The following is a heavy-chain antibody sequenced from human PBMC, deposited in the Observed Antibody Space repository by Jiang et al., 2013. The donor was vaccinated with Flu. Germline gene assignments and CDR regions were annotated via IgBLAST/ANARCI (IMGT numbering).Heavy chain of an antibody. CDR2: IYHTGST. CDR1: GYFIRSGYY. J-gene: IGHJ5*02. CDR3: ATESPKIVVVPATRSTTNWFDP. Sequence: GSGLVKPSETLSLTCGVSGYFIRSGYYWGWIRQPPGKGLEWIGSIYHTGSTYYNPSLKSRVTISVDTSKNQFSLKLTSVTAADTAVYYCATESPKIVVVPATRSTTNWFDPWGQGTLVTVSS. V-gene: IGHV4-38-2*02. D-gene: IGHD2-2*01.